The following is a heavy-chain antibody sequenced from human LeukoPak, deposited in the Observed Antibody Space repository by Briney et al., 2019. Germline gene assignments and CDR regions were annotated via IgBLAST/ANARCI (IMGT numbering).Heavy chain of an antibody. V-gene: IGHV3-23*01. Sequence: GGSLRLSCAASGITVNNYGMTWVRQAPGKGLEWVSAFSASDGSAQYADSVRGRFSISRDNSKNSLYLQMNSLGDEDTAVYYCAKDSGSGSYYYWGQGTLVTVSS. D-gene: IGHD3-10*01. CDR2: FSASDGSA. CDR1: GITVNNYG. CDR3: AKDSGSGSYYY. J-gene: IGHJ4*02.